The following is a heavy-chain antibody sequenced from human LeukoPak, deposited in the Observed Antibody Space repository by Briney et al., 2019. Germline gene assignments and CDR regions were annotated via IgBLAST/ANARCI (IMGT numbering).Heavy chain of an antibody. Sequence: SQTLSLTCTVSGGSISSGSYYWSWIRQPAGKGLEWIGRIYTSGSTNYNPFLKSRVTISVDTSKNQFSLKLSSVTAADTAVYYCARRPLFYSSSWYQGRWFDPWGQGTLVTVSS. V-gene: IGHV4-61*02. CDR1: GGSISSGSYY. J-gene: IGHJ5*02. CDR2: IYTSGST. CDR3: ARRPLFYSSSWYQGRWFDP. D-gene: IGHD6-13*01.